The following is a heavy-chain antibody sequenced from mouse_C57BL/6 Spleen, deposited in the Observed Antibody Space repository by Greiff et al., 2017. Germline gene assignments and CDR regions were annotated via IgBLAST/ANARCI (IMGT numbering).Heavy chain of an antibody. J-gene: IGHJ2*01. D-gene: IGHD1-1*01. CDR1: GFTFSSYG. CDR3: ARHAKITFYYCDD. Sequence: EVKLVESGGDLVKPGGSLKLSCAASGFTFSSYGMSWVRQTPDKRLEWVATISSGGSYTYYPDSVKGRFTIARANAKNTLYLQMSSLKSEDTAMYYCARHAKITFYYCDDWGQGTTLTVSS. CDR2: ISSGGSYT. V-gene: IGHV5-6*01.